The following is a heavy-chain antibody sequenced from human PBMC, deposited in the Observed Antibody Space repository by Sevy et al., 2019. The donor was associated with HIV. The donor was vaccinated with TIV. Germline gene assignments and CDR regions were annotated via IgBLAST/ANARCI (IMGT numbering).Heavy chain of an antibody. V-gene: IGHV3-53*01. CDR1: GFSVSSSY. CDR3: ARASRVTLILIVRIGWHFDL. J-gene: IGHJ2*01. D-gene: IGHD3-22*01. CDR2: ISTDGST. Sequence: EGSLRLSCAASGFSVSSSYVTWVRQAPGKGLEWVSVISTDGSTYYADSVKGRFTISRDSSKNTLSLQMNSLRGEDTAVYYCARASRVTLILIVRIGWHFDLWGRGTLVTVSS.